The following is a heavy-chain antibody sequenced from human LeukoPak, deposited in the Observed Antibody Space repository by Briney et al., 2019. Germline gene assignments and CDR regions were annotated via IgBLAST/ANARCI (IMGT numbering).Heavy chain of an antibody. CDR3: AKEVGISLQGYYYYGMDV. J-gene: IGHJ6*02. CDR2: ISWNSGSI. CDR1: GFTFDDYA. Sequence: PGRSLRLSCAASGFTFDDYAMHWVRQTPGKGLEWVSGISWNSGSIGYADSVKGRFTISRDNAKNSLYLQMNSLRAEDTALYYCAKEVGISLQGYYYYGMDVWGQGTTVTVSS. V-gene: IGHV3-9*01. D-gene: IGHD2-15*01.